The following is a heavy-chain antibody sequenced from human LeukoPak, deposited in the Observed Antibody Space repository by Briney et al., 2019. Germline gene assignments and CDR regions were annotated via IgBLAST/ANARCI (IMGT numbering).Heavy chain of an antibody. V-gene: IGHV3-64D*06. CDR1: GFTFSNYP. J-gene: IGHJ4*02. CDR3: VKERDAYYDY. CDR2: ISSKGGST. D-gene: IGHD2-2*01. Sequence: GGSLRLSCSASGFTFSNYPMHWVRQAPGKGLEYVSAISSKGGSTYNADSVKGRFIISRDNSKNTLYLQMGSLRAEDTAVYYCVKERDAYYDYWGQGTLVTVSS.